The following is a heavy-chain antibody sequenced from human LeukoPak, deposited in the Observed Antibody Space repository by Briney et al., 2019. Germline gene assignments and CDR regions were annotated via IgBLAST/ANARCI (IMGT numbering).Heavy chain of an antibody. V-gene: IGHV3-7*01. D-gene: IGHD1-7*01. CDR1: GFTFSSYW. Sequence: GGSLRLSCAASGFTFSSYWMSWVRQAPGKGLEWVANIKQDGSEKYYVDSVKGRFTISRDNAENSLYLQMNSLRAEDTAVYYCAREGNWNWDYFDYWGQGTLVTVSS. CDR2: IKQDGSEK. CDR3: AREGNWNWDYFDY. J-gene: IGHJ4*02.